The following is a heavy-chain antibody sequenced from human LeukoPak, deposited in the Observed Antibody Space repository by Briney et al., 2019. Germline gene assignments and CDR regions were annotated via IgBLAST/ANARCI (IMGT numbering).Heavy chain of an antibody. CDR3: TRGGASTSYYWFY. CDR2: IKKDGSEK. D-gene: IGHD2-8*01. CDR1: GFTFSSYC. J-gene: IGHJ4*02. V-gene: IGHV3-7*03. Sequence: GGSLRLSCAASGFTFSSYCMTWVRQALGKGLEWVANIKKDGSEKFYVDSVKGRFTISRDNAKSSLYLQMDSLRGEDTAVYYCTRGGASTSYYWFYWGQGTLVTVSS.